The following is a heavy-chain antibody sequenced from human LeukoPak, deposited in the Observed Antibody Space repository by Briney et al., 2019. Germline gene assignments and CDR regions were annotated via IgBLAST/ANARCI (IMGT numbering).Heavy chain of an antibody. Sequence: GGSLRLSCAASGFTFSSYAMHWVRQAPGKGLEWVAVISYDGSNKYYADSVKGRFTISRDNSKNTLYLQMNSLRAEDTAVYYCARVDWAGIQPSGLGYWGQGTLVTVSS. CDR3: ARVDWAGIQPSGLGY. V-gene: IGHV3-30-3*01. D-gene: IGHD5-18*01. CDR1: GFTFSSYA. J-gene: IGHJ4*02. CDR2: ISYDGSNK.